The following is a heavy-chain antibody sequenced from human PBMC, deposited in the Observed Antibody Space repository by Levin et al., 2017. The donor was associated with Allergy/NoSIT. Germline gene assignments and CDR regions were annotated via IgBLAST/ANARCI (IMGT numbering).Heavy chain of an antibody. V-gene: IGHV4-31*03. CDR2: IYYTRST. CDR1: GGSISSGASY. J-gene: IGHJ6*03. Sequence: SETLSLTCTVPGGSISSGASYWSWIRQPPGKGLEWIGYIYYTRSTYYSPSLRSRLYISVDTSTNQFSLNPSSLTAADTAIYYGGRGDYYFYYYMDVWGQGSTVTVSS. CDR3: GRGDYYFYYYMDV.